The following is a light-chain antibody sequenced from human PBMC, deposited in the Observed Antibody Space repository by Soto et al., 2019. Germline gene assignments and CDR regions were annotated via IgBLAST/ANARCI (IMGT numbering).Light chain of an antibody. Sequence: QSALTQPASVSGSPGQSITISCTGTSSDVGSYNPVSWYQQHPGKAPKLMIYEVSKRPSGVSNRFFGSKSGNTASLTISGLQAEDEADYYCCSYAGSSTFVVFGGGTKLTVL. J-gene: IGLJ2*01. CDR3: CSYAGSSTFVV. V-gene: IGLV2-23*02. CDR1: SSDVGSYNP. CDR2: EVS.